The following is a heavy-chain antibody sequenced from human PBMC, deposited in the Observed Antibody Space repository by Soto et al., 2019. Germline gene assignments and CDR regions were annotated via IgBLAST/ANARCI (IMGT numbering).Heavy chain of an antibody. J-gene: IGHJ4*02. D-gene: IGHD3-9*01. CDR3: ARDGGYFDWLLQYYFDY. V-gene: IGHV1-3*01. Sequence: ASVKVSCKASGYTFTSYAMHWVRQAPGQRLEWMGWINAGNGNTKYSQKFQGRVTITRDTSASTAYMELSSLRSEDTAVYYCARDGGYFDWLLQYYFDYWGQGTLVTVSS. CDR2: INAGNGNT. CDR1: GYTFTSYA.